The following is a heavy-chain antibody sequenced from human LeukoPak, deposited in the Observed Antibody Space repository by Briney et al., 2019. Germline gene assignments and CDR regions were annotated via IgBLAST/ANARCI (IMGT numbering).Heavy chain of an antibody. D-gene: IGHD1-26*01. CDR1: GGSFSGYY. V-gene: IGHV4-34*01. CDR2: INHSGST. Sequence: PSETLSLTCAVYGGSFSGYYWSWIRQPPGKGLEWIGEINHSGSTNYNPPLKSRVTISVDTSKNQFSLKLSSVTAADTAVYYCARDHSGASYTYYYYYIDVWGKGTTVTVSS. J-gene: IGHJ6*03. CDR3: ARDHSGASYTYYYYYIDV.